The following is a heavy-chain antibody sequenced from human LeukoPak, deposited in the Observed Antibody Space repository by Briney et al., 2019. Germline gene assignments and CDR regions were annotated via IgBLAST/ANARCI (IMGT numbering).Heavy chain of an antibody. Sequence: PSETLSLTCTVSGGSISSSSYYWGWIRQPPGKGLEWIGSIYYSGSTYYNPSLKSRVTISVDTSKNQFSLKLSSVTAADSVVYYCTAYDILTGYYFDYWGQGTLVTASS. CDR2: IYYSGST. CDR1: GGSISSSSYY. CDR3: TAYDILTGYYFDY. D-gene: IGHD3-9*01. V-gene: IGHV4-39*01. J-gene: IGHJ4*02.